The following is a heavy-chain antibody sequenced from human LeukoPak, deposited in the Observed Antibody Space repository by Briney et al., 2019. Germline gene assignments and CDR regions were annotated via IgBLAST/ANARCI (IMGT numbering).Heavy chain of an antibody. V-gene: IGHV3-33*06. CDR3: AKGIIWSGFQTYFDS. J-gene: IGHJ4*02. Sequence: GGSLRLSCAASGFTFSSYGVHWVRQAPGKGLEWVAVIWYDGSNKYYADSVKGRFTISRDNSKNTLYLQMNSLIAEDTAVYYCAKGIIWSGFQTYFDSWGQGTLVTVSS. D-gene: IGHD3-3*01. CDR2: IWYDGSNK. CDR1: GFTFSSYG.